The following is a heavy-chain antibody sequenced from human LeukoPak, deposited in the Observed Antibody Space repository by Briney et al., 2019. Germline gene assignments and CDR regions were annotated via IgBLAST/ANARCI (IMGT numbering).Heavy chain of an antibody. Sequence: AASVQVSCQASGGTFSSYAISWVRQAPGQGLEWMGGIIPIFGTANYAQKFQGRVTITADESTSTAYMELSSLRSEDTAVYYCARRWLQAFDYWGQGTLVTVSS. J-gene: IGHJ4*02. CDR2: IIPIFGTA. CDR3: ARRWLQAFDY. D-gene: IGHD5-12*01. V-gene: IGHV1-69*01. CDR1: GGTFSSYA.